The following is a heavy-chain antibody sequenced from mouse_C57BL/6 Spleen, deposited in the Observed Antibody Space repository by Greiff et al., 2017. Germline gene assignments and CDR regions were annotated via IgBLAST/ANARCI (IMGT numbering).Heavy chain of an antibody. Sequence: EVQLQQSGPELVKPGASVKISCKASGYSFTDYNMNWVKQSNGKSLEWIGVINPNYGTTSYNQKFKGKATLTVDQSSSTAYMQLTSLTSHDSALYYCARYYYSNLYAMDYWGQGTSVTVSS. CDR3: ARYYYSNLYAMDY. V-gene: IGHV1-39*01. D-gene: IGHD2-5*01. CDR2: INPNYGTT. CDR1: GYSFTDYN. J-gene: IGHJ4*01.